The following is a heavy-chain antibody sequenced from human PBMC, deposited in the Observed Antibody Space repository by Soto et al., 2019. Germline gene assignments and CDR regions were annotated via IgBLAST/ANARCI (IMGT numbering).Heavy chain of an antibody. Sequence: EVHLVESGGGLVKPGGSLILSCAASGFTFSNAWMSWVRQAPGKGLEWVGRSKSKTDGGTTDYAAPVKGRFTISRDDSKNTLYLQMNSLKPEDTAVYYCQGPSSGLPNWGQGTMVTVSS. V-gene: IGHV3-15*01. D-gene: IGHD3-22*01. CDR2: SKSKTDGGTT. CDR3: QGPSSGLPN. CDR1: GFTFSNAW. J-gene: IGHJ3*01.